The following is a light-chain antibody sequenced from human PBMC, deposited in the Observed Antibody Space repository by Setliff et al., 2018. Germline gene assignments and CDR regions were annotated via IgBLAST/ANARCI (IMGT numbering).Light chain of an antibody. V-gene: IGLV2-14*01. Sequence: QSVLTQPASVSGSPGQSITISCSGTIGDVGAYDFVSWYQHHPGKAPKLVIYEVTNRPSGISNRFSGSKSGNSASLIISGLQAEDEADYCCSAYTSSSTYVFGTGTKVTVL. CDR2: EVT. J-gene: IGLJ1*01. CDR3: SAYTSSSTYV. CDR1: IGDVGAYDF.